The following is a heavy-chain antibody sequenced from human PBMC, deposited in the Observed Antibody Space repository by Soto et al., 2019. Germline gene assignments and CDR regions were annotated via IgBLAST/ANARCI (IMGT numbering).Heavy chain of an antibody. J-gene: IGHJ3*02. CDR3: ARDWGIAAAGLLSAFDI. CDR1: GYTFTSYG. CDR2: ISAYNGNT. D-gene: IGHD6-13*01. V-gene: IGHV1-18*01. Sequence: QVQLVQSGAEVKKPGASVKVSCKASGYTFTSYGISWVRQAPGQGLEWMGWISAYNGNTNYAQKLQGRVTMTTDTSTSTAYMELGSLRSDDTAVYYCARDWGIAAAGLLSAFDIWGQGTMVTVSS.